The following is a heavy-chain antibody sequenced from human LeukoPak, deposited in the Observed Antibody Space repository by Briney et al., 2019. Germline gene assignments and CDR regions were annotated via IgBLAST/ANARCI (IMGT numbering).Heavy chain of an antibody. J-gene: IGHJ6*03. CDR2: IIPILGIA. D-gene: IGHD3-3*01. CDR3: ARSLWSGSPFPPYYYYMDV. CDR1: GYTFTGYY. V-gene: IGHV1-69*02. Sequence: SVKVSCKASGYTFTGYYMHWVRQAPGQGLEWMGRIIPILGIANYAQKFQGRVTITANKSTSTAYMELSSLRSEDTAVYYCARSLWSGSPFPPYYYYMDVWGKGTTVTFSS.